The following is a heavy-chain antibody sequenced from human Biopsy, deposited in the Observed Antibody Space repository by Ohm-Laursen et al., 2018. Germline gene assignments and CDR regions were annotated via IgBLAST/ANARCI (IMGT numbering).Heavy chain of an antibody. D-gene: IGHD3-10*01. J-gene: IGHJ6*02. Sequence: SLRLSCSASGFTFSSYGIHWVRQAPGKGLEWVAVIWYDGSNKYSADSVKGRFSISRDNSKNTVYLRMNSLRAADTAVYYCARDRYYGSESYYSHYNMDVWGQGTTVSVSS. CDR1: GFTFSSYG. CDR3: ARDRYYGSESYYSHYNMDV. CDR2: IWYDGSNK. V-gene: IGHV3-33*01.